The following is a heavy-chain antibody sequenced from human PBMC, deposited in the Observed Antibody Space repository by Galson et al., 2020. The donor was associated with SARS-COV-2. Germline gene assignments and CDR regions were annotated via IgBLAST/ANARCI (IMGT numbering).Heavy chain of an antibody. V-gene: IGHV3-23*01. Sequence: GGSLRLPCAASGFTFSDYTMSWVRQAPEKGLDWVSAISSNGDVTYYADSVKGRFTISRDNSKNTLYLQMDSLKVEDTAVYYCAKASVVPCGGDCYSGQDYWGQGTLVTVSS. CDR2: ISSNGDVT. D-gene: IGHD2-21*01. CDR1: GFTFSDYT. CDR3: AKASVVPCGGDCYSGQDY. J-gene: IGHJ4*02.